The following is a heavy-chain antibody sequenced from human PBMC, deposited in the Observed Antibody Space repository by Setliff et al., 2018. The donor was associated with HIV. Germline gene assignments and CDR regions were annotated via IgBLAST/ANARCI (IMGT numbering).Heavy chain of an antibody. V-gene: IGHV4-34*01. D-gene: IGHD4-4*01. CDR2: INHRGST. Sequence: SETLSLTCAVYGGSFSGYYWSWIRQPPGKGLEWIGEINHRGSTNCNPSLKSRVTMSVGTSKNQFSLKLSSVTAADTAVYYCATSTVTTFLDYYYYMDVWGKGTTVTVSS. CDR1: GGSFSGYY. J-gene: IGHJ6*03. CDR3: ATSTVTTFLDYYYYMDV.